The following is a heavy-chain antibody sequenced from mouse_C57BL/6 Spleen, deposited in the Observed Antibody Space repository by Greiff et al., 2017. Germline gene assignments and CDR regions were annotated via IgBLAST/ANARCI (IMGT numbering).Heavy chain of an antibody. CDR2: ILPGSGST. J-gene: IGHJ2*01. V-gene: IGHV1-9*01. CDR3: AVYDYDVAYYFDY. D-gene: IGHD2-4*01. Sequence: VMLVESGAELMKPGASVKLSCKATGYTFTGYWIEWVKQRPGHGLEWIGEILPGSGSTNYNEKFKGKATFTADTSSNTAYMQLSSLTTEDSAIYYGAVYDYDVAYYFDYWGQGTTLTVSS. CDR1: GYTFTGYW.